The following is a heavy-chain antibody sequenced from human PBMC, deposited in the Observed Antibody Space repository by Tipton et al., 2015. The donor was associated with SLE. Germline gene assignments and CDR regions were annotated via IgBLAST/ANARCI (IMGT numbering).Heavy chain of an antibody. CDR2: INPNSGGT. CDR3: ARGDIVAVRGLDY. J-gene: IGHJ4*02. D-gene: IGHD5-12*01. CDR1: GYIFTGYY. Sequence: QSGAEVKKPGASVKVSCKASGYIFTGYYMHWVRQAPGQGLEWMGRINPNSGGTNYAQKFQGRVTMTRDTSISTAYMELSRLRSDDTAVYYCARGDIVAVRGLDYWGQGTLVTVSS. V-gene: IGHV1-2*06.